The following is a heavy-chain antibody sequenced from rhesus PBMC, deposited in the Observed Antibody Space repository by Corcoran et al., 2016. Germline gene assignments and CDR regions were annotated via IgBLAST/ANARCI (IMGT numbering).Heavy chain of an antibody. J-gene: IGHJ4*01. D-gene: IGHD2-2*01. V-gene: IGHV4-160*01. CDR2: IYGSRWST. CDR3: ARVNCTSTTCYDLFDY. Sequence: QVQLQESGPGLVKPSETLSLTCAVSGGSFSSYWWGWIRQPPGKGLEWIGSIYGSRWSTEYNPSLKSRATISRDTSKNQFSLKLSSVTAADTAVYYCARVNCTSTTCYDLFDYWGQGVLVTVSS. CDR1: GGSFSSYW.